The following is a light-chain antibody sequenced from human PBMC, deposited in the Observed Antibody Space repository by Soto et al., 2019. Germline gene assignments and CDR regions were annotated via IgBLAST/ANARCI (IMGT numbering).Light chain of an antibody. V-gene: IGKV1-39*01. J-gene: IGKJ3*01. Sequence: DIPMTQSPSSLSASVGDRVTITCRASESISTYLNWYQEKPGKAPKLLIYAASSLQSGVPSRFSGIGSGTDFTLTISSLQPEDFATYYCQQSHSTPFTFGPGTKVDIK. CDR3: QQSHSTPFT. CDR1: ESISTY. CDR2: AAS.